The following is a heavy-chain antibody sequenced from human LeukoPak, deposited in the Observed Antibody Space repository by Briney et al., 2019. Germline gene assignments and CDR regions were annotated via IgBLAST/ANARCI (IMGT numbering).Heavy chain of an antibody. CDR3: ARDYSSSSFIGYFDY. J-gene: IGHJ4*02. CDR2: IYYSGST. D-gene: IGHD6-6*01. V-gene: IGHV4-59*01. Sequence: SSETLSLTCTVSGGSISSYYWSWIRQPPGKGLEWIGYIYYSGSTNYNPSLKSRVTISVDTSKNQFSLKLSSVTAADTAVYYCARDYSSSSFIGYFDYWGQGTLVTVSS. CDR1: GGSISSYY.